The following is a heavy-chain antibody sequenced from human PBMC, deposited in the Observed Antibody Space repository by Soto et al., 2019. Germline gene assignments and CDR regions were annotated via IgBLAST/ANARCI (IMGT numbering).Heavy chain of an antibody. D-gene: IGHD4-17*01. Sequence: ASVKVSCKASGYTFTSYGISWVRQAHGQGLEWMGWISAYNGNTNYAQKLQGRVTMTTDTSTSTAYMELRSLRSDDTAVYYCARDSGYGDYEAFVDVWGQGTTVTVS. CDR1: GYTFTSYG. V-gene: IGHV1-18*01. J-gene: IGHJ6*02. CDR2: ISAYNGNT. CDR3: ARDSGYGDYEAFVDV.